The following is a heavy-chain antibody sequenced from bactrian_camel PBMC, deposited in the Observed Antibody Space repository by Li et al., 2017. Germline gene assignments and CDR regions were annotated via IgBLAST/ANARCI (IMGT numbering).Heavy chain of an antibody. J-gene: IGHJ4*01. CDR2: ISPQGNT. Sequence: VQLVESGGGSVQAGGSLRLSCAVSGYTYSRIYMGWFRQAPGKEREGVAAISPQGNTYYADSVNGRFTMSRDSAKNAVYLHMTSLKPEDTAMYYCAADPRSYGVTWHLLVKEGYKFWGQGTQVTVS. D-gene: IGHD6*01. CDR3: AADPRSYGVTWHLLVKEGYKF. V-gene: IGHV3S53*01. CDR1: GYTYSRIY.